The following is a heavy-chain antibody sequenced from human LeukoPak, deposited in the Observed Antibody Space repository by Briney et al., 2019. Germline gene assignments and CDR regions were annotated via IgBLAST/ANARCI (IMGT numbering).Heavy chain of an antibody. V-gene: IGHV4-34*01. J-gene: IGHJ5*02. CDR3: ASSVYGDYNCLDP. D-gene: IGHD4-17*01. CDR1: GGSFSGYY. CDR2: INHSGST. Sequence: SETLSLTCAVYGGSFSGYYWSWIRQPPGKGLEWIGEINHSGSTNYNPSLKSRVTISVDTSKNQFSLKLSSVTAADTAVYYCASSVYGDYNCLDPWGQGTLVTVSS.